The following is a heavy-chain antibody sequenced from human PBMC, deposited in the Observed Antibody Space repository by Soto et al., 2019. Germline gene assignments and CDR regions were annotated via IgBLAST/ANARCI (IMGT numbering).Heavy chain of an antibody. Sequence: PSETLSLTCAVFGGSFSGYYWSWIRQPPGKGLEWIGEINHSGSTNYNPSLKGRVTISVDTSKNQFPLKLSSVTAADTAVYYCARISGWYDYYGMDVWGQGTTVTVSS. CDR2: INHSGST. D-gene: IGHD6-19*01. V-gene: IGHV4-34*01. CDR3: ARISGWYDYYGMDV. CDR1: GGSFSGYY. J-gene: IGHJ6*02.